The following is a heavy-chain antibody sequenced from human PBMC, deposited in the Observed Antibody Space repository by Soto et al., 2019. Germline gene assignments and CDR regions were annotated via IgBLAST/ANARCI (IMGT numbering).Heavy chain of an antibody. J-gene: IGHJ4*02. CDR2: ISTYNGNT. CDR1: GYTFTTSG. D-gene: IGHD5-12*01. Sequence: ASVKVSCKASGYTFTTSGITWVRQAPGQGLEWMGWISTYNGNTNNAQRLQGRVTLTTDTFTSTAYMEMRSLRSDDTAVYYCARGYSYGSRYYFDYWGQGTLVTVSS. V-gene: IGHV1-18*01. CDR3: ARGYSYGSRYYFDY.